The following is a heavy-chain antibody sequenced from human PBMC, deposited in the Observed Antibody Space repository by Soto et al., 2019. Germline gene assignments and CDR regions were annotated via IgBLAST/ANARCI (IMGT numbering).Heavy chain of an antibody. Sequence: QAGGSLRLSCAASGFTFSSYAMHWVRQAPGKGLEWVTVISYDGSNKYYADSVKGRFTISRDNSKNTLYLQMNSLRAEDTAVYYCLTPFDPWGQGTLVTVSS. V-gene: IGHV3-30-3*01. CDR2: ISYDGSNK. CDR1: GFTFSSYA. CDR3: LTPFDP. J-gene: IGHJ5*02.